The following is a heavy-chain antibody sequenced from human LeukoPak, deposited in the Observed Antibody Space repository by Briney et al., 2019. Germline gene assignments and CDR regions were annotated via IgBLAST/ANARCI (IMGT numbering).Heavy chain of an antibody. J-gene: IGHJ5*02. CDR1: GYTFTSYG. CDR3: ARESYGYCSGGSCYDYNWFDP. CDR2: IIPIFGTA. D-gene: IGHD2-15*01. Sequence: GASVKVSCKASGYTFTSYGISWVRQAPGQGLEWMGGIIPIFGTANYAQKFQGRVTITADESTSTAYMELSSLRSEDTAVYYCARESYGYCSGGSCYDYNWFDPWGQGTLVTVSS. V-gene: IGHV1-69*13.